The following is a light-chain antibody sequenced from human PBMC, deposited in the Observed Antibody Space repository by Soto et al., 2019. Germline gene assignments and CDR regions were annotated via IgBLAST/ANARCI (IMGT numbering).Light chain of an antibody. CDR3: QQYGSSPRT. CDR2: GAS. V-gene: IGKV3-20*01. CDR1: QSVSSN. Sequence: ATLSSRASQSVSSNLAWYQQKPGQAPRLLIHGASTRATGIAARFSGSGSGTDFTLTISRLEPEDFAVYYCQQYGSSPRTFGQGTKVDI. J-gene: IGKJ1*01.